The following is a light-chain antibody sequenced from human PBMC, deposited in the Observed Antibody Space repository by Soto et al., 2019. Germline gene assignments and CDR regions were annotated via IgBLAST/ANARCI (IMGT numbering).Light chain of an antibody. Sequence: DIQMTQSPSTLSASVGDRVTITCRASQTISSWLVWYQQKPGKAPKVLIYRASGLESGVPSRFSGSGSGTEFTLTISSLQPDDFATYYCQQYNGYPWTFGQGTKVEIK. CDR1: QTISSW. J-gene: IGKJ1*01. CDR3: QQYNGYPWT. V-gene: IGKV1-5*03. CDR2: RAS.